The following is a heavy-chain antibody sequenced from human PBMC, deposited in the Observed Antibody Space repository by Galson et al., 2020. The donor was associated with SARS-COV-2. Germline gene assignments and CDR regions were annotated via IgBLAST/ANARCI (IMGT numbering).Heavy chain of an antibody. J-gene: IGHJ4*02. CDR2: ISYDGNNK. D-gene: IGHD1-26*01. Sequence: GGYLRLSCAASGFSFSTYAMHWVRQAPGKGLERVAVISYDGNNKYYADSVTDRFTISRDSSKKTLYLEMNSLRAEDTAVYYCARDVGMGAMGAAYYFDYWGQGTLVTVSS. CDR3: ARDVGMGAMGAAYYFDY. V-gene: IGHV3-30*04. CDR1: GFSFSTYA.